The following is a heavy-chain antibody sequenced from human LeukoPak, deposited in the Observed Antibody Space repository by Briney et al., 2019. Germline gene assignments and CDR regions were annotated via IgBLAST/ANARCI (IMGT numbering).Heavy chain of an antibody. D-gene: IGHD3-22*01. CDR2: ISGSGDST. CDR1: GFTLRSYV. Sequence: GGSLRLSCVASGFTLRSYVMNWVRQTPGKGLEWVSSISGSGDSTFYADSVKGRFTISRDNAKNSLYLQMNSLRAEDTAVYYCARDNYDSSTPYYFDYWGQGTLVTVSS. J-gene: IGHJ4*02. V-gene: IGHV3-23*01. CDR3: ARDNYDSSTPYYFDY.